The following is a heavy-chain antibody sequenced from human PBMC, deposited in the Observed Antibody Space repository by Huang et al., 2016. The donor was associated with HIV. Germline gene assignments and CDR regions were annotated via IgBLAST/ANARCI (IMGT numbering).Heavy chain of an antibody. CDR2: IYYSGST. V-gene: IGHV4-39*01. CDR3: ARLPGSITMIRGVITDPY. Sequence: QLQLQESGPGLVKPSETLSLTCTVSGGSIRSDNYYWGWIRQPPGKGLEWIGSIYYSGSTYNNPALKSRFTRTVDTAKNQFALKMRSVTAEDTAVYYCARLPGSITMIRGVITDPYWGQGTLVTVSS. J-gene: IGHJ4*02. D-gene: IGHD3-10*01. CDR1: GGSIRSDNYY.